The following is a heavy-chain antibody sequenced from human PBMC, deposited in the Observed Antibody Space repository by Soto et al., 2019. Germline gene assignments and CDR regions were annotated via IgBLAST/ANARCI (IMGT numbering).Heavy chain of an antibody. CDR1: GFTFSSYA. Sequence: EVQLLESGGGLVQPGGSLRLSCAASGFTFSSYAMSWVRQAPGKGLEWVSAISGSGGSTYYADSVKGRFTISRDNSKNTLYLQMNSLRAEDTAVYYCAKDSHSSWYYYNPDFDYWGQGTLVTVSS. CDR2: ISGSGGST. V-gene: IGHV3-23*01. D-gene: IGHD6-13*01. J-gene: IGHJ4*02. CDR3: AKDSHSSWYYYNPDFDY.